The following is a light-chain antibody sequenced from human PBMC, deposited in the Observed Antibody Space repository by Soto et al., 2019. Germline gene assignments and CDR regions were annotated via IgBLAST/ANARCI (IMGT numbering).Light chain of an antibody. CDR2: GAS. Sequence: EIVLTQSPGTLSLSPGERATLSCRASQSVSSSYLAWYQQKPGQAPRLLIYGASSRATGIPDRFSGSGSGTDFTLTIIRLEPEDFAVYYCQQYGSSPLTFGGGPKVEIK. CDR3: QQYGSSPLT. CDR1: QSVSSSY. V-gene: IGKV3-20*01. J-gene: IGKJ4*01.